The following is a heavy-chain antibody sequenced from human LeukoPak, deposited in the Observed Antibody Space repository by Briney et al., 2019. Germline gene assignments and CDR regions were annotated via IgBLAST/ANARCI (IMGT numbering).Heavy chain of an antibody. Sequence: SETLSLTCSVSGASVTSHSWSWIRQTPGKQLESIGMIYNSVTTNYRPSLKSRVTISVDASKNQLSLKLSSVTAADTAVYYCARGGASSHWFGSWGQGTLVTVSS. J-gene: IGHJ5*01. CDR3: ARGGASSHWFGS. D-gene: IGHD6-13*01. CDR1: GASVTSHS. V-gene: IGHV4-59*02. CDR2: IYNSVTT.